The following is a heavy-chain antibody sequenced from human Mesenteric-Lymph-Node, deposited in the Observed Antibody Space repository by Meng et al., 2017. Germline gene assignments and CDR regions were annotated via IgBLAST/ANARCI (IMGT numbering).Heavy chain of an antibody. J-gene: IGHJ4*02. Sequence: GGSLRLSCAASGFTFSTYGMEWVRQTPGKGLEWVAVIWYDGDNKYYADSVKGRFTISRDNSKNTLFLEMNSLRAEDTAVYYCARRKTGVGLDYWGQGTLVTVSS. V-gene: IGHV3-33*01. D-gene: IGHD7-27*01. CDR3: ARRKTGVGLDY. CDR1: GFTFSTYG. CDR2: IWYDGDNK.